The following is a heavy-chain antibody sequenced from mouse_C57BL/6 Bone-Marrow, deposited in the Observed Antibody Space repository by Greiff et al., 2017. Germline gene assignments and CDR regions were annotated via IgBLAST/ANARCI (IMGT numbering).Heavy chain of an antibody. V-gene: IGHV5-4*01. D-gene: IGHD1-1*01. CDR1: GFTFSSYA. CDR3: AREELL. Sequence: EVKLVESVGGLVKPGGSLKLSCAASGFTFSSYAMSWVHQTPEKRLEWVATISDGGSYTYYPDNVKGRFTISRDNAKNNLYLQMSHLKSEDTAMYYCAREELLWGQGTLVTVSA. CDR2: ISDGGSYT. J-gene: IGHJ3*01.